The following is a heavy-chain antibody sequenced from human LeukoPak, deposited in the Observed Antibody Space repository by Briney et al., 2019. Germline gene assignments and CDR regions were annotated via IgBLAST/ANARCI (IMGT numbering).Heavy chain of an antibody. CDR2: IYYSGST. D-gene: IGHD3-10*01. CDR1: GGSISSYY. CDR3: ARAFGFLYWYFDL. V-gene: IGHV4-59*08. Sequence: SETLSLTCTVSGGSISSYYWSWIRQPPGKGLEWIGYIYYSGSTNYNPSLKSRVTISADTSKNQFSLKLSSVTAADTAVYYCARAFGFLYWYFDLWGRGTLVTVSS. J-gene: IGHJ2*01.